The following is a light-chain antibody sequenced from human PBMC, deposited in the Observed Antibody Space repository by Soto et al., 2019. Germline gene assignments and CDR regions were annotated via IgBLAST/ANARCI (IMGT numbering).Light chain of an antibody. CDR1: QSISSY. CDR3: QQSYSNHRT. J-gene: IGKJ2*01. CDR2: ATS. Sequence: DIQMTQSPSSLSASVGDRFTITCRASQSISSYLNWYQQKPGKAPKLLIYATSNLQSGVPSRFSGSGSGTDFTLTISSLQPEDFATYYCQQSYSNHRTFGQGTKVDIK. V-gene: IGKV1-39*01.